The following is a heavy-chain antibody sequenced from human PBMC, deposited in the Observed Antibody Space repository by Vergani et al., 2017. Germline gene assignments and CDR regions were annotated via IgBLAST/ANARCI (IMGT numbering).Heavy chain of an antibody. J-gene: IGHJ1*01. Sequence: QVHLVESGGGVVQPGRSLRLSCVVSGFTSSYYGMHWVRQAPGKGLEWVAVISYDGTQKYYADSVKGRFTISRDNSKRTLYLQMNILRTEDTAVYYCATKSCGTPGCQIGYFREWGQGTLVTGSS. CDR1: GFTSSYYG. D-gene: IGHD1-1*01. CDR2: ISYDGTQK. CDR3: ATKSCGTPGCQIGYFRE. V-gene: IGHV3-30*03.